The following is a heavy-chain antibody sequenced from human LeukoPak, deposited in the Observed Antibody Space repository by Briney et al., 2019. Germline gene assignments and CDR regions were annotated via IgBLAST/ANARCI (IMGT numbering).Heavy chain of an antibody. V-gene: IGHV3-21*01. J-gene: IGHJ4*02. D-gene: IGHD1-7*01. Sequence: NPGGSLRLSCAASGFTFSSYSMNWVRQAPGKGLEWVSSISSSSSYIYYADSVKGRFTISRDNAKNSLYLQMNSLRAEDTAVYYCAKNTQNYGSPLGYWGQGTLVTVSS. CDR1: GFTFSSYS. CDR2: ISSSSSYI. CDR3: AKNTQNYGSPLGY.